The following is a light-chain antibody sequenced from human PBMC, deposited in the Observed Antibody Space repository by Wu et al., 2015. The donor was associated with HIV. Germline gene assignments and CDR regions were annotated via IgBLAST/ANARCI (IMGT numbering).Light chain of an antibody. V-gene: IGKV1-17*03. J-gene: IGKJ1*01. CDR1: RGISNS. CDR2: AAI. Sequence: DIQMTQSPSAMSASVGDRVSITCRASRGISNSLAWFQQKPGKAPKRLIFAAISLESGVPSRFSGTESGTEFTLTISSLQPEDFATYYCLQHNSFPWTFGEGTKVEIK. CDR3: LQHNSFPWT.